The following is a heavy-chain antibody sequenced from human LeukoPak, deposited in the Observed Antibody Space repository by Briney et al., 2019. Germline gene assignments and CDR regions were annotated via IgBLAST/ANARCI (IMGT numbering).Heavy chain of an antibody. CDR1: GLSFSNYD. Sequence: GRSLRLSCAASGLSFSNYDIHWVRQAPGKGLEWVAVISYGGSNKYYADSVKGRFTISRDKSKNTLFLQMNSLRAEDTAVYYCARDPTTAVTRRYFDCWGQGTLVTVSS. D-gene: IGHD4-17*01. J-gene: IGHJ4*02. CDR2: ISYGGSNK. V-gene: IGHV3-30-3*01. CDR3: ARDPTTAVTRRYFDC.